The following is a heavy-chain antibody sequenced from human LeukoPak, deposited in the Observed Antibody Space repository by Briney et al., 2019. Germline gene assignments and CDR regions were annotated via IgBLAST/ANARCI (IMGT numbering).Heavy chain of an antibody. D-gene: IGHD3-3*01. Sequence: SETLSLTCAVYGGSFSGYYWSWIRQPPGKGLEWIGEINHSGSTNYNPSLESRVTISVDTSKNQFSLKLSSVTAADTAVYYCARGARFFKATSHGYFQHWGQGTLVTVSS. CDR2: INHSGST. CDR3: ARGARFFKATSHGYFQH. J-gene: IGHJ1*01. V-gene: IGHV4-34*01. CDR1: GGSFSGYY.